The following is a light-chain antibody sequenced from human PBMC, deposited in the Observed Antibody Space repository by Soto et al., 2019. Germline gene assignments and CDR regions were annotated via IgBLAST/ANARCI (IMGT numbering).Light chain of an antibody. CDR2: AAS. Sequence: DIQLPQSPSFLSASVGDRVTITCRASQGISSYLAWYQKKPGKAPKLLIYAASTWQSGVPSRFSGSGSGTEFTLTTSSLQPEDFAPYYSPQLNTDPPFGGGTKVEIK. CDR1: QGISSY. J-gene: IGKJ4*01. CDR3: PQLNTDPP. V-gene: IGKV1-9*01.